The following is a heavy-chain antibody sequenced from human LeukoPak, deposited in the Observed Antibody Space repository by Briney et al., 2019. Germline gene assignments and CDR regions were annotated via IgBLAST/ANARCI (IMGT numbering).Heavy chain of an antibody. CDR1: GDSISSGDYY. CDR2: IYYSGST. V-gene: IGHV4-31*03. J-gene: IGHJ4*02. CDR3: ARGGRYCSGTSCYRLFDY. D-gene: IGHD2-2*01. Sequence: SQTLSLTCTVSGDSISSGDYYWSWIRQHPGKGLEWIGYIYYSGSTYYNPSLKSRVTISVDTSKNQFSLKLSSVTAADTAVYYCARGGRYCSGTSCYRLFDYWGQGTLVTVSS.